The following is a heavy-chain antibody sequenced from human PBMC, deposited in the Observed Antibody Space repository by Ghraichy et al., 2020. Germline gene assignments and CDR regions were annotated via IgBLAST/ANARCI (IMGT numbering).Heavy chain of an antibody. J-gene: IGHJ3*02. V-gene: IGHV4-61*01. Sequence: SQTLSLTCTVSGGSVSSGSYYWSWIRQPPGKGLEWIGYIYYSGSTNYNPSLKSRVTISVDTSKNQFSLKLSSVTAADTAVYYCARDLSSFELAQSDAFDIWGQGTMVTVSS. CDR1: GGSVSSGSYY. CDR3: ARDLSSFELAQSDAFDI. D-gene: IGHD6-13*01. CDR2: IYYSGST.